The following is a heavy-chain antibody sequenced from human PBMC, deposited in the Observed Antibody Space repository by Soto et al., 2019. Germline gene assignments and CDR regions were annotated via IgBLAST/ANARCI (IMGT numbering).Heavy chain of an antibody. CDR1: GFTFSTHW. CDR3: SASLHY. J-gene: IGHJ4*02. Sequence: GGSLRLSCAASGFTFSTHWMDWVRQTPGKGLEWVANINQDGSKENYIDSVKGRFTISRDNAKNSLHLQMSSLTAEDSALYFCSASLHYWGQGTLVTVSS. V-gene: IGHV3-7*01. CDR2: INQDGSKE.